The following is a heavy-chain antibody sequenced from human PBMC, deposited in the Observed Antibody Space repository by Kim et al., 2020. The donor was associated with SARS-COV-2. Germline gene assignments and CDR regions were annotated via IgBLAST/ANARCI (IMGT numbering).Heavy chain of an antibody. Sequence: GGSLRLSCAASGFTFSSYSMNWVRQAPGKGLEWVSSISSSSSYIYYADSVKGRFTISRDNAKNSLYLQMNSLRAEDTAVYYCASSRDHGDYVSSFDYWGQGTLVTVSS. J-gene: IGHJ4*02. CDR1: GFTFSSYS. CDR2: ISSSSSYI. D-gene: IGHD4-17*01. V-gene: IGHV3-21*01. CDR3: ASSRDHGDYVSSFDY.